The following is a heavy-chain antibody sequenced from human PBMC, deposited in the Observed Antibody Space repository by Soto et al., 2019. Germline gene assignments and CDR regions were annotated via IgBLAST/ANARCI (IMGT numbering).Heavy chain of an antibody. D-gene: IGHD3-22*01. V-gene: IGHV1-69*02. CDR3: ARWDYDKVLYNWFDP. Sequence: QVQLVQSGAEVKKPGSSVKVSCKASGGTFSSYTISWVRQAPGQGLEWMGRIIPILGIANYAQEFQGRVTITADKSTSTAYMELSSLRSEDTAVYYCARWDYDKVLYNWFDPWGQGTLVTVSS. J-gene: IGHJ5*02. CDR1: GGTFSSYT. CDR2: IIPILGIA.